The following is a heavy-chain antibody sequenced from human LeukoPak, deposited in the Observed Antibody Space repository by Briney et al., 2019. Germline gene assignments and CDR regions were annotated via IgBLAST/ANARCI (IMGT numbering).Heavy chain of an antibody. CDR2: ISKDADAT. V-gene: IGHV3-23*01. Sequence: PGGSLRLSCAASGFTFRSYAMSCVRQAPGKGLEWVSAISKDADATYYADSVKGRFTISRDNSKNTLYLQMNSLRAEDTAVYYCAKGLAVFDYWGQGTLVTVSS. CDR1: GFTFRSYA. J-gene: IGHJ4*02. CDR3: AKGLAVFDY.